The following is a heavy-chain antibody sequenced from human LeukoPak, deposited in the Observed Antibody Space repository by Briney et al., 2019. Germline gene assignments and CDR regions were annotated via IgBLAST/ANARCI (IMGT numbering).Heavy chain of an antibody. CDR3: ARVYVPKTYYDILTGSDYYYYGMDV. J-gene: IGHJ6*02. V-gene: IGHV1-69*13. CDR2: IIPIFGTA. Sequence: GASVKVSCKASGYTFTSYGISWVRQAPGQGLEWMGGIIPIFGTANYAQKFQGRVTITADESTSTAYMELSSLRSEDTAVYYCARVYVPKTYYDILTGSDYYYYGMDVWGQGTSVTVSS. D-gene: IGHD3-9*01. CDR1: GYTFTSYG.